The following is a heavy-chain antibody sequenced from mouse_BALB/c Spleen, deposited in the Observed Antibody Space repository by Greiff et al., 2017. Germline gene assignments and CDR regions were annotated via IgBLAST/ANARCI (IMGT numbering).Heavy chain of an antibody. Sequence: EVQRVESGGGLVKPGGSLKLSCAASGFAFSSYDMSWVRQTPEKRLEWVAYISSGGGSTYYPDTVKGRFTISRDNAKNTLYLQMSSLKSEDTAMYYCARPIYYGNYGGAMDYWGQGTSVTVSS. J-gene: IGHJ4*01. D-gene: IGHD2-1*01. V-gene: IGHV5-12-1*01. CDR2: ISSGGGST. CDR1: GFAFSSYD. CDR3: ARPIYYGNYGGAMDY.